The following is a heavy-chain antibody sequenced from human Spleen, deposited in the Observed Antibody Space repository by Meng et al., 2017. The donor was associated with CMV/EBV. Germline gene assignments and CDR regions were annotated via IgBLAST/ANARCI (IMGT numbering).Heavy chain of an antibody. V-gene: IGHV3-21*01. CDR1: GFTFSIYS. Sequence: GGSLRLSCAASGFTFSIYSMTWVRQAPGKGLEWVSSISTTSSYIYHADSVKGRFTISRDNAKNSLYLQMNSLRAEDTAVYYCASGYRGYDLVPAVWGQGTTVTVS. CDR2: ISTTSSYI. J-gene: IGHJ6*02. CDR3: ASGYRGYDLVPAV. D-gene: IGHD5-12*01.